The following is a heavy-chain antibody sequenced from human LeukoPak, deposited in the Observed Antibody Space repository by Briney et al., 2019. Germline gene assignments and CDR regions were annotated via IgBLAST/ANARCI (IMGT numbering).Heavy chain of an antibody. V-gene: IGHV5-51*01. CDR2: IYPGDSDT. Sequence: GESQKISCKGSGYTFTNYWVGWVRQMPGKGLEWMGIIYPGDSDTRYSPSFQGQVTISADKSISTAYLQRSSLKASDTAMYYCARHTRARPFDYWGQGTLVTVSS. CDR1: GYTFTNYW. D-gene: IGHD3-3*01. J-gene: IGHJ4*02. CDR3: ARHTRARPFDY.